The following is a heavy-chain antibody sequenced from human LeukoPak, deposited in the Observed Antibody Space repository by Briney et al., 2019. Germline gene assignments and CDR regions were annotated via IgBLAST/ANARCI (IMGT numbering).Heavy chain of an antibody. V-gene: IGHV3-15*01. CDR2: IKSKTDGGTT. Sequence: GGSLRLSCAASGFTFSNAWMSWVRQAPGKGLEWVGRIKSKTDGGTTDYAAPVKGRFTISRDDLKNTLYLQMNSLKTEDTAVYYCTTGSRPIHPIDYWGQGTLVTVSS. D-gene: IGHD5-24*01. J-gene: IGHJ4*02. CDR3: TTGSRPIHPIDY. CDR1: GFTFSNAW.